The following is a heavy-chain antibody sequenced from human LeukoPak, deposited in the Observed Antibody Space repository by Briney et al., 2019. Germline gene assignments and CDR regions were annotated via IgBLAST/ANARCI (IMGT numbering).Heavy chain of an antibody. CDR2: FFNTGNT. J-gene: IGHJ3*02. D-gene: IGHD4-17*01. CDR3: AKFTVTTSGYTFDI. V-gene: IGHV4-30-2*01. Sequence: SETLSLTCAVSGGSVSSAGYPWSWIRQPPGRGLECIGYFFNTGNTYYNPSLESRVTISLDRSRNQFSLKLSSVTAADTAVYYCAKFTVTTSGYTFDIWGQGTMVTVSS. CDR1: GGSVSSAGYP.